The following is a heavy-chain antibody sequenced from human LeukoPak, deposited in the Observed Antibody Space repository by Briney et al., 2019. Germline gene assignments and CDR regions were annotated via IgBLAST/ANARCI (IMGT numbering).Heavy chain of an antibody. CDR1: GFTFSSYS. CDR2: ISSSSRYI. J-gene: IGHJ4*02. Sequence: GGSLRLSCAASGFTFSSYSMNWVRQAPGKGLEWVSSISSSSRYIYYADSVKGRFTISRDNAKNSLYLQINSLRAEDTAVYYCARGDYYGSGTPGYWGQGTLVTVSS. V-gene: IGHV3-21*01. CDR3: ARGDYYGSGTPGY. D-gene: IGHD3-10*01.